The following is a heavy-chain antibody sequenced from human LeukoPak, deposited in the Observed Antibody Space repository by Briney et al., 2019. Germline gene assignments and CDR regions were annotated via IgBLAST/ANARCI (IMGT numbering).Heavy chain of an antibody. D-gene: IGHD5/OR15-5a*01. Sequence: PSETLSLTCTVSGGSISNGGYYWSWIRQPPGKGLEWIGYIYHSGSTYYNPSLKSRVTISVDRSKNQFSLKLSSVTAADTAVYYCARQVSGHAFDIWGQGTMVTVSS. CDR3: ARQVSGHAFDI. J-gene: IGHJ3*02. CDR2: IYHSGST. V-gene: IGHV4-30-2*01. CDR1: GGSISNGGYY.